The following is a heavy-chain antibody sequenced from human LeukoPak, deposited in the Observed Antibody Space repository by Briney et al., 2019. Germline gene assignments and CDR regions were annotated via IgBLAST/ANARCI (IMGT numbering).Heavy chain of an antibody. CDR3: ARKLVVVPAAMPSFYYYYYYGMDV. CDR2: MNPNSGNT. V-gene: IGHV1-8*01. Sequence: ASVKVSCKASGYTFTSYDINWVRQATGQGLEWMGWMNPNSGNTGYAQKFQGRVTMTRNTSISTAYMELSSLRSEDTAVYYCARKLVVVPAAMPSFYYYYYYGMDVWGQGTTVTVSS. J-gene: IGHJ6*02. D-gene: IGHD2-2*01. CDR1: GYTFTSYD.